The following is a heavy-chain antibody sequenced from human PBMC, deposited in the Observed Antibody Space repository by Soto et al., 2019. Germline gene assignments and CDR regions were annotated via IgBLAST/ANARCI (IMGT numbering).Heavy chain of an antibody. CDR1: GFTFHSYA. CDR3: AKGRQGGYNYFDC. Sequence: EGQMLESGGGLVQPGGSLRLSCATSGFTFHSYAMSWVRQAPGKGLEWVSGISATGGSAWVSVISGTGGSTFYADTVRGRFTISRDDSNSTLYLQMNNVSAEDTAVYYCAKGRQGGYNYFDCWGQGTLVTVSS. CDR2: ISATGGSAWVSVISGTGGST. J-gene: IGHJ4*02. V-gene: IGHV3-23*01. D-gene: IGHD1-26*01.